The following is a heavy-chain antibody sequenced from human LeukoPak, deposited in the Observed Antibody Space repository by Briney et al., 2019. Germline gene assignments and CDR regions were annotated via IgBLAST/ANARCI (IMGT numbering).Heavy chain of an antibody. Sequence: SVKVSCKASGGTFSSYAISWVRQAPGQGLEWMGRIIPIFGIANYAQKFQGRVTITADKSTSTAYMELSSLRSEDTAVYYCARDQLDTAMVTSRGSNDWFDPWGQGTLVTVSS. CDR2: IIPIFGIA. J-gene: IGHJ5*02. D-gene: IGHD5-18*01. CDR1: GGTFSSYA. V-gene: IGHV1-69*04. CDR3: ARDQLDTAMVTSRGSNDWFDP.